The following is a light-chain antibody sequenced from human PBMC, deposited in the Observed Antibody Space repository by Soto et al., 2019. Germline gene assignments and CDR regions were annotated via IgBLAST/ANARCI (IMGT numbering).Light chain of an antibody. CDR1: SSNVGGYNF. V-gene: IGLV2-11*01. J-gene: IGLJ3*02. Sequence: QSALTQPRSGSGSPGQPVTISSTGTSSNVGGYNFVSWYQQHPGKAPKLIIYDVTKRPSGVPDRFSGSRSYNTASLTISGVQAEDEADYHCCSYAGTYTWVFGGGTKLTVL. CDR3: CSYAGTYTWV. CDR2: DVT.